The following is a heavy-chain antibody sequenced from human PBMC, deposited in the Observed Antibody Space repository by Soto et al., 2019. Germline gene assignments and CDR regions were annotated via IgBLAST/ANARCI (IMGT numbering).Heavy chain of an antibody. J-gene: IGHJ3*02. CDR3: ASGIVVVPAAPDAFDI. CDR1: GFTFSDYY. CDR2: ISSSGSTI. Sequence: PGGSLRLSCAASGFTFSDYYMSWIRQAPGKGLEWVSYISSSGSTIYYADSVKGRFTISRDNAKNSLYLQMNSLRAEDTAVYYCASGIVVVPAAPDAFDIWGQGTMVPVSS. D-gene: IGHD2-2*01. V-gene: IGHV3-11*01.